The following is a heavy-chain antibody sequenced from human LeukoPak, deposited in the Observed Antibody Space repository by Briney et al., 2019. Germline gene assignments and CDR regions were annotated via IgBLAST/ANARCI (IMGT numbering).Heavy chain of an antibody. V-gene: IGHV3-7*01. CDR2: INQDGSEI. Sequence: SGGSLRLSCAASGFTFNTYWMSWVRQAPGKGLEWVASINQDGSEIYYGDSVKGRFTSSRDNAKNSSYLQMNNLRVEDTAVYYCARARKITFIRGAVFDPWGQGTLVTVSS. D-gene: IGHD3-10*01. CDR3: ARARKITFIRGAVFDP. J-gene: IGHJ5*02. CDR1: GFTFNTYW.